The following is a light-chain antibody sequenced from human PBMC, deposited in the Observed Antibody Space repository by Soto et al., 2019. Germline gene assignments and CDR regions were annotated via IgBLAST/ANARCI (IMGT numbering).Light chain of an antibody. CDR1: QSVSNNY. J-gene: IGKJ4*02. V-gene: IGKV3-20*01. Sequence: IVLTQSPGTLSRSPGERATLSCRASQSVSNNYLAWYQQKPGQAPRLLIYGASNRATGIPDRFSGSGSGTDFTLTISSLQSEDFAVYYCQQYDSWPRTFGRGTKVDIK. CDR3: QQYDSWPRT. CDR2: GAS.